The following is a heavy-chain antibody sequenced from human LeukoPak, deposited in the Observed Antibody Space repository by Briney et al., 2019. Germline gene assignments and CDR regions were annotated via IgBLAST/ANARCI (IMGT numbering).Heavy chain of an antibody. CDR2: ISSSSSYI. Sequence: GGSLRLSCAASGFTFSSYSMNWVRQAPGKGLEWVSSISSSSSYIYYADSVKGRFTISRDNAKNSLYLQMNGLRAEDTAVYYCAREREYSNYHFDYWGQGTLVTVSS. CDR1: GFTFSSYS. D-gene: IGHD4-11*01. V-gene: IGHV3-21*01. J-gene: IGHJ4*02. CDR3: AREREYSNYHFDY.